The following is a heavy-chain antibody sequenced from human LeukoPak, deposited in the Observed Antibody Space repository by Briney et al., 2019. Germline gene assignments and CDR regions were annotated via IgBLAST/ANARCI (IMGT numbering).Heavy chain of an antibody. CDR3: AKTYYYGSGSYSY. Sequence: GGSLRLSCAASGFTFSSYAMSWVRQAPGKGLEWVLAISGSGGSTYYADSVKGRFTISRDNSKNTLYLQMNSLRAEDTAVYYCAKTYYYGSGSYSYWGQGTLVTVSS. D-gene: IGHD3-10*01. CDR1: GFTFSSYA. CDR2: ISGSGGST. J-gene: IGHJ4*02. V-gene: IGHV3-23*01.